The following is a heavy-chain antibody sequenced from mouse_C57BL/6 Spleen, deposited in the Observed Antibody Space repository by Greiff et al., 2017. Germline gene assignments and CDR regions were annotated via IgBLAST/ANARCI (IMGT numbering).Heavy chain of an antibody. CDR3: ARAGGEGVY. V-gene: IGHV1-50*01. CDR1: GYTFTSYW. CDR2: IDPSDSYT. Sequence: QVQLQQPGAELVKPGASVKLSCKASGYTFTSYWMQWVKQRPGQGLEWIGEIDPSDSYTNYNQKFKGKATLTVDTSSSTAYMQLSSLTSEDSAVYDCARAGGEGVYWGQGTTLTVSS. J-gene: IGHJ2*01.